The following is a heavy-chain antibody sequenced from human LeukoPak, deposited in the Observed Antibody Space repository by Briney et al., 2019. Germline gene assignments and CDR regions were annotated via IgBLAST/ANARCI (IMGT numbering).Heavy chain of an antibody. Sequence: GGSLRLSCAASGFTFSSYAMSWVRQAPGKGLEWVSAISGSGGSTYYADSVKGRFTISRDNSKNTLYLQMNSLRAEDTAVYYCATMYYYGSGNYLSRNYYFDNWGQGTLVTVSS. CDR1: GFTFSSYA. D-gene: IGHD3-10*01. CDR2: ISGSGGST. J-gene: IGHJ4*02. V-gene: IGHV3-23*01. CDR3: ATMYYYGSGNYLSRNYYFDN.